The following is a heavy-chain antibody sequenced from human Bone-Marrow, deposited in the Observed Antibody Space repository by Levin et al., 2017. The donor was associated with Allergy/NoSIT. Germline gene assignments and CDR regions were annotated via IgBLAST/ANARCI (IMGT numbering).Heavy chain of an antibody. V-gene: IGHV3-11*01. CDR2: ISTGGSTI. J-gene: IGHJ6*02. CDR3: SGSYVYYYYGLDV. Sequence: GGSLRLSCAASGFTFSDYYMSWIRQAPGRGLEWVSYISTGGSTIYHADSVKGRFTISRDNAKNSLYLQMNSLRAEDTAVYYCSGSYVYYYYGLDVWGQGTTVTVSS. CDR1: GFTFSDYY. D-gene: IGHD1-26*01.